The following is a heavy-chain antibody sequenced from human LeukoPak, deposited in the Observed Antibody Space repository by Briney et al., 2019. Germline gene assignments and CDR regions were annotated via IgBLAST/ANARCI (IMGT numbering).Heavy chain of an antibody. CDR3: ARIAFGGYIVAQDY. J-gene: IGHJ4*02. V-gene: IGHV4-34*01. Sequence: PSETLSLTCAVYGGSFRGYFWSWIRQPPGKGLEWIGELNPSGGTNYNASLKGRITISVDTSKNQFSLNLASVTAADTAVYYCARIAFGGYIVAQDYWGQGTLVIVSS. CDR2: LNPSGGT. D-gene: IGHD3-16*01. CDR1: GGSFRGYF.